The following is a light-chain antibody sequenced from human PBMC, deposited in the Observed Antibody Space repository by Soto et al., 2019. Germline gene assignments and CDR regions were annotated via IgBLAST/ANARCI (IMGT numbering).Light chain of an antibody. CDR3: ASKTTSSTVV. CDR1: SSDIGAYEH. CDR2: DVR. Sequence: QSALTQPSSMSGSPGQSITIPRTGTSSDIGAYEHVSWYQQRPGRAPKVLIYDVRIRPSEVSNRLSGSKSGDTASLTISGLQAEDEAVYYCASKTTSSTVVFGGGTQLTVL. V-gene: IGLV2-14*03. J-gene: IGLJ7*01.